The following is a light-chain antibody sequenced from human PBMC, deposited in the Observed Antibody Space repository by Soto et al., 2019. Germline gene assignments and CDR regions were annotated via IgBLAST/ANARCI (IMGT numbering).Light chain of an antibody. CDR1: QSVSNN. Sequence: EIVMTQSPATLSVSPGERATFPCRASQSVSNNLAWYQQKPGQAPRLLIYGASTRATGIPARFSGSGYGTEFTLTISSLQSEDFAVYYCQQYHNWPLTFGGGTKV. J-gene: IGKJ4*01. CDR2: GAS. CDR3: QQYHNWPLT. V-gene: IGKV3-15*01.